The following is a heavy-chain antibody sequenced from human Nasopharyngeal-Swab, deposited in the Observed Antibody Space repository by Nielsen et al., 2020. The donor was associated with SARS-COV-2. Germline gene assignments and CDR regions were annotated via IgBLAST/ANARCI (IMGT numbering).Heavy chain of an antibody. CDR3: ARESVVTGMDDATDI. V-gene: IGHV3-7*04. J-gene: IGHJ3*02. Sequence: GESLKISCAASGFPFRNYYMTWVHQPPGKGLEWVANIKQGGSEQFYVDSVKGRFTISRDDAKNSVYLQMNSLRAEDTAVYYCARESVVTGMDDATDIWGQGTMVTVSS. D-gene: IGHD2-21*02. CDR2: IKQGGSEQ. CDR1: GFPFRNYY.